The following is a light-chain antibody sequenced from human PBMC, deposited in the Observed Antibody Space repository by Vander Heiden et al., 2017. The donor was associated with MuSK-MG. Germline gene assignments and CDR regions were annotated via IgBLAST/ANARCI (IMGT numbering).Light chain of an antibody. CDR2: KDN. Sequence: SSDLTQPPSVSVSPGQTARITCPGDALPKQYAYWYQQKPGQAPVLVIYKDNERPSGIPERFSGSSSGTTVTLTISGVQAEDEADYYCQSADSSGRYQVFGGGTKLTVL. V-gene: IGLV3-25*03. CDR1: ALPKQY. CDR3: QSADSSGRYQV. J-gene: IGLJ3*02.